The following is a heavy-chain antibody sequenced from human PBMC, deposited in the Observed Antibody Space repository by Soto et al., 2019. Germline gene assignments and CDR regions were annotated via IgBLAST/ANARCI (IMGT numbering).Heavy chain of an antibody. CDR1: GGSVSSGSYY. J-gene: IGHJ5*02. CDR2: IYYSGST. V-gene: IGHV4-61*01. D-gene: IGHD3-3*01. CDR3: ARELPSITIFGVVTNNWFDP. Sequence: SETLSLTCTVSGGSVSSGSYYWSWIRQPPGKGLERIGYIYYSGSTNYNPSLKSRVTISVDTSKNQFSLKLSSVTAADTAVYYCARELPSITIFGVVTNNWFDPWGQGTLVTVSS.